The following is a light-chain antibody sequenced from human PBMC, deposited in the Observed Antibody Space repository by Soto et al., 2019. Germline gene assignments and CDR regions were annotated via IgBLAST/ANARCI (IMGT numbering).Light chain of an antibody. CDR3: QHYNNWLLT. CDR2: GAS. J-gene: IGKJ2*01. Sequence: EIVMMQSPATLSVSPGERATLSCRASQSVSTNLAWYQQKPGQAPRLLIYGASTRATGIPARFSGSGSGTDFTLTISSLQSEDFAIYYCQHYNNWLLTFGQGTKLEIK. CDR1: QSVSTN. V-gene: IGKV3-15*01.